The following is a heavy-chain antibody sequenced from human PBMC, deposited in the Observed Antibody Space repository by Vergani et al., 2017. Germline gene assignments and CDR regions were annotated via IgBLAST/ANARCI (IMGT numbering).Heavy chain of an antibody. V-gene: IGHV3-30*02. CDR2: IQFDGSNQ. CDR1: GFTLSNYD. Sequence: QVHLVESGGGVVQRGGSLRLSCATSGFTLSNYDMQWIRQGPGKGLEFVAFIQFDGSNQYYADSVKGRFTLSRDFSKNTLYLQMNSLRTDDTATYYCAKHFRGWGINYGGQGTQVIV. CDR3: AKHFRGWGINY. D-gene: IGHD3-16*01. J-gene: IGHJ4*02.